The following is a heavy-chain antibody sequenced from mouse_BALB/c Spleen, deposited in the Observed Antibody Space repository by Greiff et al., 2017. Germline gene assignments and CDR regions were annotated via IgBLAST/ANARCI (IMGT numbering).Heavy chain of an antibody. Sequence: QVQLQQSGAELAKPGASVKMSCKASGYTFTSYWMHWVKQRPGQGLEWIGYINPSTGYTEYNQKFKDKATLTADKSSSTADMQLSSLTSEDSAVYYCGRGQRGLRLAYWGQGTLVTVSA. CDR3: GRGQRGLRLAY. D-gene: IGHD3-2*01. CDR2: INPSTGYT. J-gene: IGHJ3*01. CDR1: GYTFTSYW. V-gene: IGHV1-7*01.